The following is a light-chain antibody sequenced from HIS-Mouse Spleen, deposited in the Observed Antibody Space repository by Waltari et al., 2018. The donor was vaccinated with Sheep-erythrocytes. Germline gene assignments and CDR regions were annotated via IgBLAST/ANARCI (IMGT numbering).Light chain of an antibody. V-gene: IGLV2-11*01. Sequence: QSALTQPRSVSGSPGQSVTISCTGTSSDVGGYNYVFWYQQHPGKAPKLMIYDVRKPPSGVPDRFSGSNAGNTASLTISGLQAEDEADYYCCSYAGSYNYVFGTGTKVTVL. J-gene: IGLJ1*01. CDR2: DVR. CDR3: CSYAGSYNYV. CDR1: SSDVGGYNY.